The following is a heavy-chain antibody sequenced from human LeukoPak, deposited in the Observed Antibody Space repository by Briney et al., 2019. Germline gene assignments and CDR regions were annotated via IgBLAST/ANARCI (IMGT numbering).Heavy chain of an antibody. D-gene: IGHD4-17*01. CDR1: GFTFDDYG. Sequence: GGSLRLSCAASGFTFDDYGMSWVRQAPGKGLEGGSGINWNGGSTGYADSVKGRFTISRDNAKNSLYLQMNSLRAEDTALYHCARGYDYGDYVGSFDYWGQGTLVTVSS. CDR3: ARGYDYGDYVGSFDY. J-gene: IGHJ4*02. CDR2: INWNGGST. V-gene: IGHV3-20*01.